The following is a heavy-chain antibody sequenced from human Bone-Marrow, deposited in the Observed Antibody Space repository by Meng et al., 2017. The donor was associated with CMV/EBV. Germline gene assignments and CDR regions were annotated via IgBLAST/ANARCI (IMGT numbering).Heavy chain of an antibody. CDR2: ISGKGVGT. Sequence: GGSLRLSCAASGFTFSNYGMTWVRQAPGKGLEWVSAISGKGVGTYYADSVKGRCTISRDNSKNTLYLQMNSLRAEDTAVYYCAKVYSNYLIYFDDWGHGTRVTSFS. CDR3: AKVYSNYLIYFDD. V-gene: IGHV3-23*01. CDR1: GFTFSNYG. J-gene: IGHJ4*01. D-gene: IGHD4-11*01.